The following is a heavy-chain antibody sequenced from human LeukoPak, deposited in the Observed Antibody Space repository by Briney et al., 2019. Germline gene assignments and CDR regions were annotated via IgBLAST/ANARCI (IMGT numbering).Heavy chain of an antibody. V-gene: IGHV1-8*01. Sequence: GASVKVSCKASGYTFTSYDINWVRQATGQGLEWMGWMNPNSGNTGYAQKFQGRVTMTRNTSISTAYMELSSLRSEDTAVYYCAVSGYSSSWLTEDFDYWGQGTLVTVSS. CDR1: GYTFTSYD. D-gene: IGHD6-13*01. CDR2: MNPNSGNT. J-gene: IGHJ4*02. CDR3: AVSGYSSSWLTEDFDY.